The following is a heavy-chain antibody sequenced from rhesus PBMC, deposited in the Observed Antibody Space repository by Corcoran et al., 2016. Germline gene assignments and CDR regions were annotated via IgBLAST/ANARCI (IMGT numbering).Heavy chain of an antibody. CDR1: GGSISDDYY. V-gene: IGHV4-106*01. CDR3: ARKSNTKDY. J-gene: IGHJ4*01. CDR2: IYGSGGGT. D-gene: IGHD4-23*01. Sequence: QVQLQESGPGLVKPSETLSLTCAVSGGSISDDYYWSWIRQPPGKGLEWIGYIYGSGGGTNYNPSLKNRVTISIDTSKNQFSLKRSSVTAADTAVYYCARKSNTKDYWGQGVLVTVSS.